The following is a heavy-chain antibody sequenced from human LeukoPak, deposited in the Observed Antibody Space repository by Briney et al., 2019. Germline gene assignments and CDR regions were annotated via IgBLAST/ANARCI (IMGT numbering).Heavy chain of an antibody. D-gene: IGHD4-23*01. CDR2: IKKDGSEK. CDR3: AKGGRYGGNSVYDYFDY. CDR1: GLTFNSYW. J-gene: IGHJ4*02. Sequence: GGSLRLSCAASGLTFNSYWMSWVRQAPGKGLEWVANIKKDGSEKYYVDSVKGRFTISRDNGKNSLYLQMNSLRVEDMALYYCAKGGRYGGNSVYDYFDYWGQGSLVTVSS. V-gene: IGHV3-7*03.